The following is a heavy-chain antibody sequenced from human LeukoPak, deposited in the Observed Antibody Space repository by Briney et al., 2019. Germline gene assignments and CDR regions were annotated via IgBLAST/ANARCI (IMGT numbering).Heavy chain of an antibody. V-gene: IGHV4-34*01. CDR3: ARGRKSAAGMGYDY. D-gene: IGHD6-13*01. J-gene: IGHJ4*02. CDR1: GGSFSGCY. Sequence: PSDTLSLTCAVYGGSFSGCYWSWIRQPPGKGLEWIGEINHSGSTNYNPSLKSRVTISVDTSKNQFSLKLSSVTAADTAVYYCARGRKSAAGMGYDYWGQGTLVAVSS. CDR2: INHSGST.